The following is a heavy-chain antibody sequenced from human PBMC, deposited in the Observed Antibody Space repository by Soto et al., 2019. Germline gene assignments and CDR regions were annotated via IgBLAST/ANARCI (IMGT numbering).Heavy chain of an antibody. Sequence: GASVKVSCKASGYTFSNYYVHWVRQAPGQGLEWMGLINPNGGSSTYAQKFQGRVTMTRDTSTTTVYMELSSLRSEDSAVYYCARNLRYYDILAGLDYSGQGTLVTVSS. CDR1: GYTFSNYY. V-gene: IGHV1-46*01. CDR3: ARNLRYYDILAGLDY. J-gene: IGHJ4*02. CDR2: INPNGGSS. D-gene: IGHD3-9*01.